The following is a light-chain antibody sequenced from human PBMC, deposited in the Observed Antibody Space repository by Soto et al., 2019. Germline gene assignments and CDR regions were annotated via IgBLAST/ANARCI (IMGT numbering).Light chain of an antibody. J-gene: IGKJ1*01. CDR1: QGISTY. CDR3: LQHDSYPWT. CDR2: GAS. Sequence: DIQMTQSPSSLSASVGDRVTITCRASQGISTYLAWYQQKPGKVPYLLIYGASTLQSGVPSRFSGSGSGTDFSLTISSLQPEDFATYFCLQHDSYPWTFGQGTKVEFK. V-gene: IGKV1-27*01.